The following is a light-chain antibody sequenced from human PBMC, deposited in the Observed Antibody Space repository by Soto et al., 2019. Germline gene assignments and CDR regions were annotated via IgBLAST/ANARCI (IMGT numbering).Light chain of an antibody. J-gene: IGKJ1*01. V-gene: IGKV3-20*01. CDR1: QSVSSSY. Sequence: EIVLTQSPGTLSLSPGERATLSCRASQSVSSSYLAWYLQKPGQAPILLIYGASTMATGIPGRFSGSGSGTDFTLTISRLEPEDFAVYYCQQYGSSPRTFGQGTKVEIK. CDR2: GAS. CDR3: QQYGSSPRT.